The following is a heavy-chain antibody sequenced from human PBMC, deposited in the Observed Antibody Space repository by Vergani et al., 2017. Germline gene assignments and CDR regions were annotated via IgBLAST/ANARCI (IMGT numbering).Heavy chain of an antibody. CDR3: AGVRGIAGTTDY. CDR2: INLSGST. V-gene: IGHV4-34*01. CDR1: GGSFSGYY. D-gene: IGHD1-20*01. J-gene: IGHJ4*02. Sequence: QVQLQQWGAGLLKPSETLSLTCAVYGGSFSGYYWSWIRKPPGRGLEWMGEINLSGSTNYNQSRKRRVTISVDKSRNQFSLKLSSVTAADAAVYYCAGVRGIAGTTDYWGQGSVVTGSA.